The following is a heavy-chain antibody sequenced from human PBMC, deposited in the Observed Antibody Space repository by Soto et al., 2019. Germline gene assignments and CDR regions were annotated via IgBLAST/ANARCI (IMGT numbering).Heavy chain of an antibody. D-gene: IGHD3-22*01. J-gene: IGHJ3*02. CDR1: GYSIISGYY. CDR3: ARDIGMIVVHNAFDI. CDR2: IYHSGST. Sequence: PSETLSLTCAVSGYSIISGYYLVLIRHPPGKGLEWIGSIYHSGSTYYNPSLKSRVTISVDTSKNQFSLKLSSVTAADTAVYYCARDIGMIVVHNAFDIWGQGTMVTVSS. V-gene: IGHV4-38-2*02.